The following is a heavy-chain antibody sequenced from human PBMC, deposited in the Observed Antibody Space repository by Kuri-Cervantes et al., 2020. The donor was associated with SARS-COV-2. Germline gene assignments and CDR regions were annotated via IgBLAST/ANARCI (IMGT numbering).Heavy chain of an antibody. J-gene: IGHJ4*02. D-gene: IGHD4-17*01. CDR2: INPNSGGT. CDR1: GYTFTGYY. V-gene: IGHV1-2*02. CDR3: ARVGINYGDYMGHHDY. Sequence: ASVKVSCKASGYTFTGYYMHWVRQAPGQGLEWMGWINPNSGGTNYAQKFQGRVSMTRDTSISTVYMELSSLRSDDTAMYYCARVGINYGDYMGHHDYWGQGTLVTVSS.